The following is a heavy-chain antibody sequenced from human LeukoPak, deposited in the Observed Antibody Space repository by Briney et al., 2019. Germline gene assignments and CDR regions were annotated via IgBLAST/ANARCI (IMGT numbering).Heavy chain of an antibody. Sequence: GGSLRLSCAASGFTVSSNYMSWVRQAPGKGLGWVSSISSSSSYIYYADSVKGRFTISRDNAKNSLYLQMNSLRAEDTAVYYCVREYSSGWYMVDYYYYYMDVWGKGTTVTVSS. CDR2: ISSSSSYI. V-gene: IGHV3-21*01. CDR3: VREYSSGWYMVDYYYYYMDV. D-gene: IGHD6-19*01. J-gene: IGHJ6*03. CDR1: GFTVSSNY.